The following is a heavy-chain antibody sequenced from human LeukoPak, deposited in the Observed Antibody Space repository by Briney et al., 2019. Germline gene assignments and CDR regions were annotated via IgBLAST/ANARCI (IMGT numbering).Heavy chain of an antibody. CDR3: AKAEYSSGCYLIDY. J-gene: IGHJ4*02. CDR1: GFTFDDYA. V-gene: IGHV3-9*01. D-gene: IGHD6-19*01. CDR2: ISWNSGSI. Sequence: GGSLRLSFEASGFTFDDYAMHWVRQAPRKGLGWVSGISWNSGSIGYADSVKGRFTISRDNAKNSLYLQMNSLRAEDTALYYCAKAEYSSGCYLIDYWGQGTLVTVSS.